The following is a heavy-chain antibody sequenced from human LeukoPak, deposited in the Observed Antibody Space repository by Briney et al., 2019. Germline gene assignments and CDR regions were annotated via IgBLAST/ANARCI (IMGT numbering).Heavy chain of an antibody. J-gene: IGHJ6*04. D-gene: IGHD5-18*01. Sequence: GGSLRLSCAASGFTFSSYGMHWVRQAPGKGLEWVAVTSYDGSNKYYADSVKGRFTISRDNSKNTLYLQMNSLRAEDTAVYYCAKSTGYSYGYHVWGKGTTVTISS. CDR2: TSYDGSNK. V-gene: IGHV3-30*18. CDR1: GFTFSSYG. CDR3: AKSTGYSYGYHV.